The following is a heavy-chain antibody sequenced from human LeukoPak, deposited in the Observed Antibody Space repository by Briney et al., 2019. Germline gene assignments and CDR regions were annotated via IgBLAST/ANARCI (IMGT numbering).Heavy chain of an antibody. J-gene: IGHJ4*02. CDR1: GFTFSSYA. CDR2: ISSSSSYI. D-gene: IGHD3-3*01. Sequence: GGSLRLSCAASGFTFSSYAMSWVRQAPGKGLEWVSSISSSSSYIYYADSVKGRFTISRDNAKNSLYLQMNSLRAEDTAVYYCAREPYYDFWSGYYTGILYFDYWGQGTLVTVSS. V-gene: IGHV3-21*01. CDR3: AREPYYDFWSGYYTGILYFDY.